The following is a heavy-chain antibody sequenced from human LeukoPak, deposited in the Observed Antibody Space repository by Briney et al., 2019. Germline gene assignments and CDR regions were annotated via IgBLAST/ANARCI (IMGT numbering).Heavy chain of an antibody. D-gene: IGHD6-6*01. V-gene: IGHV3-48*03. CDR2: ISRSGSSI. CDR3: ARQVLQYSSSPYGMDV. J-gene: IGHJ6*02. CDR1: GFTFSSYE. Sequence: GGPLRLSCAAAGFTFSSYEMNWVRQAPGKRLEWVSYISRSGSSIYYTDSVKGRFTISRDNAKNSLHLQMNSLRAEDTAVYYCARQVLQYSSSPYGMDVWGHGTTVTVSS.